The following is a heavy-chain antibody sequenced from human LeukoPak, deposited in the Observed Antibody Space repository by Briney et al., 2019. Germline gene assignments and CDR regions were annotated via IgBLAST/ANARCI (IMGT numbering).Heavy chain of an antibody. J-gene: IGHJ4*02. D-gene: IGHD3-10*02. Sequence: GGSLRLSCAASGFTFSSYSMNWVRQAPGKGLEWVSSISSSSSYIYYADSVKGRFTISRDNAKNSLYLQMNSLRAEDTAVYYCAKDRSSGYVRVLDYWGQGTLVTVSS. V-gene: IGHV3-21*01. CDR1: GFTFSSYS. CDR3: AKDRSSGYVRVLDY. CDR2: ISSSSSYI.